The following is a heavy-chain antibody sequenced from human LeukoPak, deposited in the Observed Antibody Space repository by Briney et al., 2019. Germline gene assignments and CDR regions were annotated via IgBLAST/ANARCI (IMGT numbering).Heavy chain of an antibody. CDR3: ARDRAWNYFDY. Sequence: GGSLRLSCVVSGFNSEDHAMHWVRQAPGKGLEWVAIISNDGSRKYYAHSVEGRFTISRDNSKNTLYLQMDSLRAEDTAVYYCARDRAWNYFDYWGQGTLVTVSS. CDR2: ISNDGSRK. J-gene: IGHJ4*02. D-gene: IGHD3-3*01. CDR1: GFNSEDHA. V-gene: IGHV3-30*03.